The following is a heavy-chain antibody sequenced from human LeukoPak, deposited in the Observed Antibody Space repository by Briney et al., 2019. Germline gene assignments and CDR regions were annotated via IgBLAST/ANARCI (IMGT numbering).Heavy chain of an antibody. D-gene: IGHD3-22*01. CDR3: ARGRAGYYDSSGYSSFDY. CDR2: IYYSGST. J-gene: IGHJ4*02. CDR1: GGSISSSRYY. V-gene: IGHV4-61*05. Sequence: SETLSLTCTVSGGSISSSRYYWGWIRQPPGKGLEWIGYIYYSGSTNYNPSLKSRVTISVDTSKNQFSLKLSSVTAADTAVYYCARGRAGYYDSSGYSSFDYWGQGTLVTVS.